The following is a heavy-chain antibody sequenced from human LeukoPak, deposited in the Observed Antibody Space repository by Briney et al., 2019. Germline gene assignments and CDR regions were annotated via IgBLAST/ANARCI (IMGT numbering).Heavy chain of an antibody. CDR2: IYHSRGA. V-gene: IGHV4-30-4*01. J-gene: IGHJ3*01. D-gene: IGHD2-21*02. Sequence: SETLSLTCTVSGGSISSGDYFCSWVRQPPGKGLEWIGYIYHSRGAHYNPSLKRPATLSVDTSKNQFYLELRSVTAADTAVYYCAREVNAETASADAFDLWGQGTIVTVSS. CDR1: GGSISSGDYF. CDR3: AREVNAETASADAFDL.